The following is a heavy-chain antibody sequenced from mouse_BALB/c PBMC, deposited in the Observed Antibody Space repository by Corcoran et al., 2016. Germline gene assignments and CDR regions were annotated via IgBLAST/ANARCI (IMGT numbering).Heavy chain of an antibody. D-gene: IGHD2-1*01. V-gene: IGHV9-1*02. CDR1: GYTFTNYG. Sequence: QIQLVQSGPELKKSGETVKISCKASGYTFTNYGMNWVKQAPGKGLKWMGWINTYTGEPTYADDFKGRFAFSLETSASTAYLQINNLKNEDMATYFCARVDGNYKFAYWGQGTLVTVSA. CDR2: INTYTGEP. CDR3: ARVDGNYKFAY. J-gene: IGHJ3*01.